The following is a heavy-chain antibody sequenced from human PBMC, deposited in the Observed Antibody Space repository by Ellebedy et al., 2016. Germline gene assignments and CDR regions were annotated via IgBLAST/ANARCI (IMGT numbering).Heavy chain of an antibody. J-gene: IGHJ4*02. V-gene: IGHV3-15*01. D-gene: IGHD5-18*01. Sequence: GGSLRLSCAASGFTFSNAWMNWVRQAPGKGREWVGRIKSKTDGGAADYAAPVKGRFTISRDDSKNSLYLQMNSLKTEDTAAYFCTTVYRYNYDSVWGQGTLVTVSS. CDR1: GFTFSNAW. CDR2: IKSKTDGGAA. CDR3: TTVYRYNYDSV.